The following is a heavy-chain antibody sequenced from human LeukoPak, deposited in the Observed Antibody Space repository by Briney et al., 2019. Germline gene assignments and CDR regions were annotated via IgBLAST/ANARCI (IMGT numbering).Heavy chain of an antibody. Sequence: TGRSLRLSCAASGFTFSSYAMHWVRQAPGKGLEWVAVISYDGSNKYYADSVKGRFTISRDNSKNTLYLQMNSLRAVDTAVYYCARDLRLPYGSGSSPLDYWGQGTLVTVSS. J-gene: IGHJ4*02. D-gene: IGHD3-10*01. CDR1: GFTFSSYA. CDR2: ISYDGSNK. V-gene: IGHV3-30*04. CDR3: ARDLRLPYGSGSSPLDY.